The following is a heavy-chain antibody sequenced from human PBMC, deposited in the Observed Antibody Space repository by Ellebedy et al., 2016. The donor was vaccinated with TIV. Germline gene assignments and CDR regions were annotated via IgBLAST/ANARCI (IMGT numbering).Heavy chain of an antibody. D-gene: IGHD3-22*01. Sequence: GGSLRLSCKGSGYSFTSYWIGWVRQMPGKGLEWMGIIYPGDSDTRYSPSFQGQVTISADKSISTAYLQWSSLKASDTAMYYCARPGGGLGDSSGYSGPDYWGQGTLVTVSS. CDR3: ARPGGGLGDSSGYSGPDY. V-gene: IGHV5-51*01. CDR1: GYSFTSYW. J-gene: IGHJ4*02. CDR2: IYPGDSDT.